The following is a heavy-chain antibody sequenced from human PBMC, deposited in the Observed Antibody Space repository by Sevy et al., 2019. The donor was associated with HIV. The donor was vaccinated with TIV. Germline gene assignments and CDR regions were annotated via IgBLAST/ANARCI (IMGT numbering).Heavy chain of an antibody. J-gene: IGHJ5*02. CDR1: GYTFTSYV. V-gene: IGHV1-18*01. CDR3: AGEVGIAAAGQFDP. CDR2: ISADNGNT. Sequence: ASVKVSCKASGYTFTSYVISWVRQAPGQGLEWMGWISADNGNTNYAQKLQGRVTMTTDTSTSTANMELRSLRSDDTAVYYCAGEVGIAAAGQFDPWGQGTLVTVSS. D-gene: IGHD6-13*01.